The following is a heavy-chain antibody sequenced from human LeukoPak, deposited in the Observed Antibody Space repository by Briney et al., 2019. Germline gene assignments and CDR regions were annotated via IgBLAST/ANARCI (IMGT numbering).Heavy chain of an antibody. D-gene: IGHD3-22*01. V-gene: IGHV4-34*01. J-gene: IGHJ3*02. CDR2: INHSGST. CDR1: GGSFSGYY. CDR3: ARGAPHYYDSSGYYQEGAFDI. Sequence: PSETLSLTCAVYGGSFSGYYWSWIRQPPGKGLEWIGEINHSGSTNYNPSLKSRVTISVDTSKNQFSLKLGSVTAADTAVYYCARGAPHYYDSSGYYQEGAFDIWGQGTMVTVSS.